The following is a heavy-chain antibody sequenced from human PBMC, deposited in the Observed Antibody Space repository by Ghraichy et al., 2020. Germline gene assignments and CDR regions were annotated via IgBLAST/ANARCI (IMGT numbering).Heavy chain of an antibody. J-gene: IGHJ5*02. CDR3: TTDVLLETPSGWIDP. CDR1: GFTFSDSY. Sequence: GGSLRLSCAASGFTFSDSYMSWVRQAPGKGLEWIGRIRSKTDGGAADYTTPAAGRFIISRDDSKNMSYLQVNGMKTEDTGMYYCTTDVLLETPSGWIDPWGQGTLVTVSS. V-gene: IGHV3-15*01. CDR2: IRSKTDGGAA. D-gene: IGHD3-10*01.